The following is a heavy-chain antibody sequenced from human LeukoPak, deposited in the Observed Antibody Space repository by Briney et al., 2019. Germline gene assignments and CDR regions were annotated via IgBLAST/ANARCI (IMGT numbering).Heavy chain of an antibody. CDR2: IKQDGSEK. D-gene: IGHD3-10*01. CDR1: GFTFSSYW. V-gene: IGHV3-7*04. CDR3: ASDREYYYGSGSFDY. J-gene: IGHJ4*02. Sequence: GGSLRLSCAASGFTFSSYWMSWVRQAPGKGLEWVANIKQDGSEKYYVGSVKGRFTISRDNAKNSLYLQMNSLRAEDTAVYYCASDREYYYGSGSFDYWGQGTLVTVSS.